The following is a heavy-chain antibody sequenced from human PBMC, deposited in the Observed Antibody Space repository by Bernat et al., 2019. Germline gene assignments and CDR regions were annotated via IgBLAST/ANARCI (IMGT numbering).Heavy chain of an antibody. CDR3: ATPWGATDYYGSSGYYGWDAFDS. D-gene: IGHD3-22*01. V-gene: IGHV4-39*01. CDR1: AGSISSNNYF. CDR2: VYSSGST. J-gene: IGHJ3*02. Sequence: QVQLQESGPGLVKPSETLSLTCTVSAGSISSNNYFWGWIREPPGKGLEWIGSVYSSGSTYYNPALKGRVTISVETSKNQFSLELGSVTAADTTVYYCATPWGATDYYGSSGYYGWDAFDSWGQGTMVTVSS.